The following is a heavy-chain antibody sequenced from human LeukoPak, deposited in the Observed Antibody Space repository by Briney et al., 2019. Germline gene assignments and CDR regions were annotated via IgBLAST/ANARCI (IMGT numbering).Heavy chain of an antibody. CDR1: GFTVSSNY. Sequence: GGSLRLSCAASGFTVSSNYMNWVRQAPGKGLEWVSVIYSGGSTYYADSVKGRFTISRDNSKNTLYLQMNSLRAEDTAVYYCARGTKVGSDAFDIWGQGTMVTVSS. CDR3: ARGTKVGSDAFDI. CDR2: IYSGGST. V-gene: IGHV3-53*01. D-gene: IGHD2-2*01. J-gene: IGHJ3*02.